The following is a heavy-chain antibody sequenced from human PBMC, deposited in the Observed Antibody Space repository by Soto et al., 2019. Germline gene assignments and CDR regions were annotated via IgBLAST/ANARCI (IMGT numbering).Heavy chain of an antibody. J-gene: IGHJ6*02. CDR3: VKGRGSYFVYFGLDV. V-gene: IGHV3-9*01. Sequence: EVQLVESGGGLVQPGRSLSLSCVASGFTCDNYAMHWVRQTPGKGLEWVYSIDWNGGSTAYADSVKGRFTISRDNARNSLYLPLNSLRPEDTALYYWVKGRGSYFVYFGLDVWGQGTTVTVS. CDR2: IDWNGGST. D-gene: IGHD1-26*01. CDR1: GFTCDNYA.